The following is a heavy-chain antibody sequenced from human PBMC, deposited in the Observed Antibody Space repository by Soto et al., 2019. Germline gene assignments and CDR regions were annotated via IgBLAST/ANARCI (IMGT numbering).Heavy chain of an antibody. Sequence: EAQLLESGGALVQPGGSLRLSCAASRFTFSNYAMNWVRQAPGKGLGWVSGITGSGFQTFYADSVKGRFTISRDNSKNTVYLQMSSLRAEDTAIYYCAKESYGTSRGSLDIWGQGTTVSVSS. CDR2: ITGSGFQT. J-gene: IGHJ3*02. D-gene: IGHD2-2*01. V-gene: IGHV3-23*01. CDR1: RFTFSNYA. CDR3: AKESYGTSRGSLDI.